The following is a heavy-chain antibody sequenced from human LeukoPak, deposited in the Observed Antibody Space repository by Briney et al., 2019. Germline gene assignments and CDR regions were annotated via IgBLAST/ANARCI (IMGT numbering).Heavy chain of an antibody. J-gene: IGHJ4*02. CDR2: IGWNSGGI. V-gene: IGHV3-9*01. CDR1: GFTFDDYA. Sequence: GGSLRLSCAASGFTFDDYAMHWVRQAPGKGLEWVSGIGWNSGGIVYADSVKGRFTISRDNAKNSLYLQLNSLGAEDTALYYCAKVTAAGFVDYWGQGTLVTVSS. CDR3: AKVTAAGFVDY. D-gene: IGHD6-13*01.